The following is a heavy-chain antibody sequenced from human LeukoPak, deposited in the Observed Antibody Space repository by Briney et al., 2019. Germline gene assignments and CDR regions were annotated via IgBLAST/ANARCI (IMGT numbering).Heavy chain of an antibody. D-gene: IGHD2-15*01. Sequence: GGSLRLSCAASGFTFSSYEMNWVRQAPGKGLEWVSSISSTGGTTYYADSVKGRFTISRDNSKNTLYLQMNSLRAEDTAIYYCAKNGDRGAYCTGGTCYPYFYYYVDVWGKGTTVTI. J-gene: IGHJ6*03. V-gene: IGHV3-23*01. CDR3: AKNGDRGAYCTGGTCYPYFYYYVDV. CDR2: ISSTGGTT. CDR1: GFTFSSYE.